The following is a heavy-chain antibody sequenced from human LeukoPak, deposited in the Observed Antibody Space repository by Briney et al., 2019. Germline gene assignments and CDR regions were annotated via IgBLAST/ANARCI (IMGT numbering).Heavy chain of an antibody. V-gene: IGHV4-39*01. CDR1: GGSITATDFD. CDR2: ISSSGKS. Sequence: SETLSLTCAVSGGSITATDFDWAWIRQPPGQALEWIATISSSGKSYYNPYFMSRVTISVDTSKNQFSLDVTSVTAADTGLFYCARFKGGTDFDYWGRGVLVIVS. CDR3: ARFKGGTDFDY. D-gene: IGHD1-26*01. J-gene: IGHJ4*02.